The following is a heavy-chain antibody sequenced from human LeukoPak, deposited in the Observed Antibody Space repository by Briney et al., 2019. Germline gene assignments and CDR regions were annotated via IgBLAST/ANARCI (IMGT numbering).Heavy chain of an antibody. V-gene: IGHV1-18*01. CDR1: GYTLNSHG. Sequence: AAVKVSCKASGYTLNSHGISWVRQAPRQALEWLGWISAYNGNTNYAQKLQGRVTMTTDTSTSTAYMELRSLRSDDTAVYYCARTGSGYYYVSDYWGQGTLVTVSS. D-gene: IGHD3-22*01. J-gene: IGHJ4*02. CDR2: ISAYNGNT. CDR3: ARTGSGYYYVSDY.